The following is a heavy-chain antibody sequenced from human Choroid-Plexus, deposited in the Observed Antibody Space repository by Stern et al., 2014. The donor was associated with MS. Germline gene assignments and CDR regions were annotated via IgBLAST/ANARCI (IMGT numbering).Heavy chain of an antibody. CDR2: VSYDGSNK. CDR1: GFTFGSCA. Sequence: VHLVESGGGVVQPGRPLRLSCVASGFTFGSCAMHWVRQAPGKGLEWVAGVSYDGSNKYYAVSVKGRFTISRDNSQNTLYMQMSSLRPEDTAVYYCAKDRQYLTYFFDHWGQGSLVTVSS. J-gene: IGHJ5*02. V-gene: IGHV3-30*18. CDR3: AKDRQYLTYFFDH. D-gene: IGHD2/OR15-2a*01.